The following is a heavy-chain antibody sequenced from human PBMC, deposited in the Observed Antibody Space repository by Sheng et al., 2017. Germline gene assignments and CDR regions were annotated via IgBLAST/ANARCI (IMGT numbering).Heavy chain of an antibody. Sequence: QVQLQESGPGLVRPSETLSLTCAVSGYSISSANFWGWIRQPPGKGLEWIGSLYHDGTSYYNPSLKSRLTMSVDTSKNYFSLNLKSATAADAAVYYCARSRGGNPPXYFDYWGPEPWSPSP. CDR1: GYSISSANF. D-gene: IGHD2-15*01. CDR3: ARSRGGNPPXYFDY. CDR2: LYHDGTS. J-gene: IGHJ4*01. V-gene: IGHV4-38-2*01.